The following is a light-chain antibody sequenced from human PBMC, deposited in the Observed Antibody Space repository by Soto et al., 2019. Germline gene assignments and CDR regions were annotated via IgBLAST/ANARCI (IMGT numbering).Light chain of an antibody. Sequence: SYELTQPPSVTVAPGQTARIACGSTSIGIKGVYWYQQKPGQAPVLVVSDDSDRPSGIPERFSGSKSGNTATLTINRVEAGDEADYYCQVWDSSSDHPGVFGGGTKLTVL. CDR3: QVWDSSSDHPGV. V-gene: IGLV3-21*02. CDR2: DDS. J-gene: IGLJ2*01. CDR1: SIGIKG.